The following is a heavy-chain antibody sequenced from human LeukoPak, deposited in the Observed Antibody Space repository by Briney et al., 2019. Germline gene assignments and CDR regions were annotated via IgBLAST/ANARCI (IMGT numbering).Heavy chain of an antibody. Sequence: SETLSLTCTVSGGSISNGGYYWSWIRQHPGKGLEWIGYIYYSGSTYYNPSLKSRVTISVDTSKNQFSLKLSSVTAADTAVYYCARAAAAGTSYWGQGTLVTVSS. J-gene: IGHJ4*02. V-gene: IGHV4-31*03. D-gene: IGHD6-13*01. CDR2: IYYSGST. CDR1: GGSISNGGYY. CDR3: ARAAAAGTSY.